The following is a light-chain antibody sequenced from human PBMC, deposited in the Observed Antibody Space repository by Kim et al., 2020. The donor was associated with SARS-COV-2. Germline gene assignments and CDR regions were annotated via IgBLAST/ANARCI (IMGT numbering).Light chain of an antibody. CDR3: QQYSSYSDT. J-gene: IGKJ2*01. CDR1: ENSDSW. V-gene: IGKV1-5*01. CDR2: DAT. Sequence: SGSVGDRVTSTGRASENSDSWLAWYQQKPGKAPKYLSYDATTLKSGVPSRFSGRGSGTQFTLTITSLQPDDFATYYCQQYSSYSDTLGQGTKLEIK.